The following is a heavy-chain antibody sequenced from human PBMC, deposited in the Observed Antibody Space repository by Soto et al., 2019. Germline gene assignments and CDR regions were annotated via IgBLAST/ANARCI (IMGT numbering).Heavy chain of an antibody. V-gene: IGHV1-18*01. CDR3: ARDLSERDAFDI. Sequence: ASVKVSCRASGYTFTSYGISWVRQAPGQGLEWMGWISAYNGNTNYAQKLQGRVTMTTDTSTSTAYMELRSLRSDDTAVYYCARDLSERDAFDIWGQGTMVTVSS. CDR1: GYTFTSYG. CDR2: ISAYNGNT. J-gene: IGHJ3*02.